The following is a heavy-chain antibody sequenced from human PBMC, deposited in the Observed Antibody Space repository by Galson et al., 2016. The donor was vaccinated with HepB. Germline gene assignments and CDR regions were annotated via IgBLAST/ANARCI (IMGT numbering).Heavy chain of an antibody. Sequence: SLRLSCVASGFTFSSYAMMWVRQTPGKGLEWVSSISGSGRITYYADSVRGRFTISRDNSTSTLYLRMNSLRAEDTAVYYCATDNLAYCGADCYSWGQGTRVTVSS. CDR1: GFTFSSYA. J-gene: IGHJ5*02. V-gene: IGHV3-23*01. CDR2: ISGSGRIT. CDR3: ATDNLAYCGADCYS. D-gene: IGHD2-21*02.